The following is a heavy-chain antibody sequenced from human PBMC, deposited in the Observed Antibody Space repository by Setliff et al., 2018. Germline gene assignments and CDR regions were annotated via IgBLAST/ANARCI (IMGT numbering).Heavy chain of an antibody. D-gene: IGHD2-2*01. CDR1: GGSITNSY. CDR3: ARGYCSSPSCFFAGWFDP. J-gene: IGHJ5*02. CDR2: VYNNGNNGIT. Sequence: SETLSLTCTVSGGSITNSYWSWIRQTPGKGLEWIGYVYNNGNNGITKYNPSLRSRVTMSLDTSKNNFSMQLRSVTAADTAVYYCARGYCSSPSCFFAGWFDPWGQGTLVTVSS. V-gene: IGHV4-59*13.